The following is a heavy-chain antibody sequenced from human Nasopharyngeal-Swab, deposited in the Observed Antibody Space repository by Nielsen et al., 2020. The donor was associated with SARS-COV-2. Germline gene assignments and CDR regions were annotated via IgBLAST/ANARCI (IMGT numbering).Heavy chain of an antibody. CDR3: AKRPTGSTFGD. Sequence: GESMKISCAASGITFSSYAMSWVRQARGEGLELVSAISGSGGSTYYADSVKGRFTISRDNSKNTLYLQMNSLRAEDTDVYYWAKRPTGSTFGDWGQGTLVTVSS. D-gene: IGHD3-16*01. V-gene: IGHV3-23*01. CDR2: ISGSGGST. J-gene: IGHJ4*02. CDR1: GITFSSYA.